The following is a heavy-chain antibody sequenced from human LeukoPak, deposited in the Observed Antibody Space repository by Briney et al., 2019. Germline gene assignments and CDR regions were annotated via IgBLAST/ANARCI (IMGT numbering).Heavy chain of an antibody. CDR1: GFTFSSYW. CDR2: IKQDGSEK. Sequence: PGGSLRLSCAASGFTFSSYWMSSVRQAPGKGLEWVANIKQDGSEKYYVDSVKGRFTIARDNAKNSLYLQMDSLRAEDTAVYYCARVGSGCFDYWGQGTLVTVSS. CDR3: ARVGSGCFDY. J-gene: IGHJ4*02. D-gene: IGHD6-19*01. V-gene: IGHV3-7*01.